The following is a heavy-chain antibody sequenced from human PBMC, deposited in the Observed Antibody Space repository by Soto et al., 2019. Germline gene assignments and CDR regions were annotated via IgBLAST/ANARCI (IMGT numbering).Heavy chain of an antibody. CDR3: ARTGQTYYYYGMDV. CDR1: GGSISSYY. J-gene: IGHJ6*02. Sequence: PSEPLSLTCTVSGGSISSYYWSWIRQPAGKGLEWIGRIYTSGSTDYNPALKSRVTMSVDTSKNQFSLKLSSVTAADTAVYYCARTGQTYYYYGMDVWGQGTTVTVSS. V-gene: IGHV4-4*07. CDR2: IYTSGST.